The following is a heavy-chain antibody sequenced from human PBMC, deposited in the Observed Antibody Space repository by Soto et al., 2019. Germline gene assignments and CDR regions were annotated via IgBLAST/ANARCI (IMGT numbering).Heavy chain of an antibody. CDR2: ISGSGGST. D-gene: IGHD1-7*01. V-gene: IGHV3-23*01. CDR1: GFTFSSYA. CDR3: AKGQRPLSIYGTGTTYFDY. J-gene: IGHJ4*02. Sequence: GGSLRLSCAASGFTFSSYAISWVRQAPGKGLEWVSAISGSGGSTYYADSVKGRFTISRDNSKNTLYLQMNSLRAEDTAVYYCAKGQRPLSIYGTGTTYFDYWGQGTLVTVSS.